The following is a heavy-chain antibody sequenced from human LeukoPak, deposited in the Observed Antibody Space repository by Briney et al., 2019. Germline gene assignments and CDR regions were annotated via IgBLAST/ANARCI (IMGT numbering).Heavy chain of an antibody. CDR2: ISKDGSDV. J-gene: IGHJ4*02. CDR3: TRGGYSGSSYRFS. V-gene: IGHV3-74*01. CDR1: GFRFSEYW. D-gene: IGHD6-25*01. Sequence: GGSLRLSCAASGFRFSEYWKHWVRQAPGKGPEWLSRISKDGSDVVYADSAKGRFTASRDNAKNTVYLQVTNLRHEDTAVYFCTRGGYSGSSYRFSWGQGTLVTVAS.